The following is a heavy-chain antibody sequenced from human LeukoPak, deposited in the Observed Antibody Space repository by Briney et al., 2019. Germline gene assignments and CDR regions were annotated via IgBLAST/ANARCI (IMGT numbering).Heavy chain of an antibody. CDR1: GYTFTSYY. V-gene: IGHV1-46*01. CDR2: INPSGGST. J-gene: IGHJ3*02. D-gene: IGHD4-17*01. Sequence: ASVKVSCKASGYTFTSYYMHWVRQAPGQGLEWMGIINPSGGSTSYAQKFQGRVTMTRDMSTSTVYMELSSLRSEDTAVYYCARRVIAATVTTYAFDIWGQGTMVTVSS. CDR3: ARRVIAATVTTYAFDI.